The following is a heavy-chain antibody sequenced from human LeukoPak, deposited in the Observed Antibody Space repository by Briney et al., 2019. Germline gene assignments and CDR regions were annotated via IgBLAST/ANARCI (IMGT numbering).Heavy chain of an antibody. Sequence: PGGSLRLFCAASGFTFSSYAMHWVRQAPGKGLEWVAVISYDGSNKYYADSVKGRFTISRDNSKNTLYLQMNSLRAEDTAVYYCARAVGATDFDYWGQGTLVTVSS. V-gene: IGHV3-30*01. CDR2: ISYDGSNK. CDR1: GFTFSSYA. J-gene: IGHJ4*02. CDR3: ARAVGATDFDY. D-gene: IGHD1-26*01.